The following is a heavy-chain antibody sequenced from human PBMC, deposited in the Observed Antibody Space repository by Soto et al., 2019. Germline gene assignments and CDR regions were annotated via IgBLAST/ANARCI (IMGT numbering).Heavy chain of an antibody. J-gene: IGHJ4*02. CDR3: ARGRTTGTPLDY. V-gene: IGHV4-59*01. CDR1: GGSISPYY. Sequence: QVQLQESGPGLVKPSETLSLSCTVSGGSISPYYWSWIRQPPGKGLEWIGYIYYSGSTNYNPSLKSRVTISVDTSKNQFSLKLSSVTAADTAVYYCARGRTTGTPLDYWGQGSLVTVSP. CDR2: IYYSGST. D-gene: IGHD4-17*01.